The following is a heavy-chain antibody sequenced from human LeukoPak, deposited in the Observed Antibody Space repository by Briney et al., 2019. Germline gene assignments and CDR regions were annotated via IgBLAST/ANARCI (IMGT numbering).Heavy chain of an antibody. D-gene: IGHD5-24*01. CDR2: INSDGSST. CDR1: GFTFSSYW. Sequence: GGSLRLSCAASGFTFSSYWMHWVRQAPGKGLVWVSRINSDGSSTSYADSVKGRFTISRDNAKNTLYLQMNSLRAEDTAVYYCASGGEMATMGPDYWGQGTLVTVSP. J-gene: IGHJ4*02. V-gene: IGHV3-74*01. CDR3: ASGGEMATMGPDY.